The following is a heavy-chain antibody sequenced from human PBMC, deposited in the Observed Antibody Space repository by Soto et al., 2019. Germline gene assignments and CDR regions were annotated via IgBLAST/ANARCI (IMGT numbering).Heavy chain of an antibody. CDR1: GGCFSGYQ. CDR2: INDTGNI. Sequence: QVQLQQWGAGLLKPSETLSLTCAVYGGCFSGYQWTWIRQTPGKGLEWIGEINDTGNINYNPSLKSRVTIFIDTPKKQISLKLTSVTAADTAVYYCARGLLLWFGELSRRGGYYYYMDVWGKGTTVTVSS. D-gene: IGHD3-10*01. CDR3: ARGLLLWFGELSRRGGYYYYMDV. J-gene: IGHJ6*03. V-gene: IGHV4-34*01.